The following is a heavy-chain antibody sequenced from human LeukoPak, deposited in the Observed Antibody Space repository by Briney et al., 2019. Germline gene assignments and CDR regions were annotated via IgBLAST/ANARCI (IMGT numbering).Heavy chain of an antibody. CDR1: GFTFSTYA. Sequence: PGGSLRLSCAASGFTFSTYAMTWFRQAPGKGLEWVSAVRGSGTATYYADSVKGRFTISRDNSDNTLYLQMNSLRAEDTAIYYCAKTSRRDSTYDSPFDYWGQGTVVTVSS. D-gene: IGHD3-3*01. CDR3: AKTSRRDSTYDSPFDY. CDR2: VRGSGTAT. V-gene: IGHV3-23*01. J-gene: IGHJ4*02.